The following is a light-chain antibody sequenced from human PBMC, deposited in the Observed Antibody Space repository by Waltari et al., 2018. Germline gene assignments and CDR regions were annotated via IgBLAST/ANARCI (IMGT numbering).Light chain of an antibody. CDR2: EDT. J-gene: IGLJ2*01. CDR3: YSTDIFRSERGV. Sequence: SYELTQPPSVSVSPGQTATITCSGDLLTKKFTYWFQQKSGQAPVMVIYEDTKRLSALPERFAGSSSGTTAALTITGAQVEDEADYYCYSTDIFRSERGVFGGGTKLLVL. CDR1: LLTKKF. V-gene: IGLV3-10*01.